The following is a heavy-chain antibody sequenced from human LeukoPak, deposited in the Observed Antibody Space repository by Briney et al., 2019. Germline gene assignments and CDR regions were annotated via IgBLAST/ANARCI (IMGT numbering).Heavy chain of an antibody. CDR2: IYYSGST. CDR3: ARPYQPRVTYYYYYYMDV. CDR1: GGSISSSSYY. V-gene: IGHV4-39*01. D-gene: IGHD2-2*01. Sequence: PSETLSLTCTVSGGSISSSSYYWGWIRQPPGKGLELIGSIYYSGSTYYNPSLKSRVTISVDTSKNQFSLKLSSVTAADTAVYYCARPYQPRVTYYYYYYMDVWGKGTTVTVSS. J-gene: IGHJ6*03.